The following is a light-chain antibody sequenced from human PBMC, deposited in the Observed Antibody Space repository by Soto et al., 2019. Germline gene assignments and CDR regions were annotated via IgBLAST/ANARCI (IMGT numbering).Light chain of an antibody. CDR3: QQYGSSPWT. V-gene: IGKV3-20*01. Sequence: IVMTPSPHTLSLSPGERATLSGSASQSVSNRYLAWYQQKPGQAPRLLIYAASTRATGIPDRFSGSGSGTDFTFTISRLEPGDFAVYYCQQYGSSPWTFGQGTNV. J-gene: IGKJ1*01. CDR2: AAS. CDR1: QSVSNRY.